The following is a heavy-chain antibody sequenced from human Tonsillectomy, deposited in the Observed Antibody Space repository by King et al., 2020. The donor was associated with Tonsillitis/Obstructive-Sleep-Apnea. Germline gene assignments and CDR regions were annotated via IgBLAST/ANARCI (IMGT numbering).Heavy chain of an antibody. D-gene: IGHD6-19*01. CDR3: AREGEGGSGWYTDYYYGMDV. CDR1: GGSISSYY. V-gene: IGHV4-59*01. CDR2: SYYSGST. J-gene: IGHJ6*02. Sequence: QLQESGPGLVKPSETLSLTCSVSGGSISSYYWSWIRQPPGKGLEWIGYSYYSGSTNYNPSLQSRVTISVDTSKNQFSLKLSSVTAADTAVYYCAREGEGGSGWYTDYYYGMDVWGQGTTVTVSS.